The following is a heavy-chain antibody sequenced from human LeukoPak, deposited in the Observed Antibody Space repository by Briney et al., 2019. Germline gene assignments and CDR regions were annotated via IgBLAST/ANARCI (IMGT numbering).Heavy chain of an antibody. J-gene: IGHJ4*02. D-gene: IGHD6-19*01. CDR2: ISSSSSDI. CDR1: GFTFSSYS. CDR3: ATGRIPVADSFDY. Sequence: PGGSLRLSCAASGFTFSSYSMDWVRQAPGKGREWVSSISSSSSDIYYADSVKGRFTISRDNAKNSLYLQMNSLRAEDTAVYYCATGRIPVADSFDYWGQGTLVTVSS. V-gene: IGHV3-21*01.